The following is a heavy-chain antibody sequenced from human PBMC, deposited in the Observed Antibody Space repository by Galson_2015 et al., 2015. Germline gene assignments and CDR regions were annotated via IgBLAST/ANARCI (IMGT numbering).Heavy chain of an antibody. V-gene: IGHV3-23*01. CDR3: AKRLLGIVTWGGYYFDY. J-gene: IGHJ4*02. Sequence: SLRLSCAVSGFTFSSYAMSWVRQAPGKGLEWVSAISGSGGSTYYADSVKGRFTISRDNSKNTLYLQMNSLRAEDTAVYYCAKRLLGIVTWGGYYFDYWGQGTLVTVSS. CDR2: ISGSGGST. CDR1: GFTFSSYA. D-gene: IGHD3-22*01.